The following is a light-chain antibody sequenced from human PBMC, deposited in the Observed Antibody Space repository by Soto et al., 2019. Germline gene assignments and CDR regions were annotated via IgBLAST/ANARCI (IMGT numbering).Light chain of an antibody. CDR1: QSIFYSSNNKNF. Sequence: DLVLIPSPDSLAVSLGDRATMHCKSSQSIFYSSNNKNFLAWYQQKPGQPPKLLIYWASTRESGVPDRFSGSESGTDFTLTISSLQAEDVAVYYCQQYYNTPPTFGGGTKVDIK. CDR3: QQYYNTPPT. J-gene: IGKJ4*01. CDR2: WAS. V-gene: IGKV4-1*01.